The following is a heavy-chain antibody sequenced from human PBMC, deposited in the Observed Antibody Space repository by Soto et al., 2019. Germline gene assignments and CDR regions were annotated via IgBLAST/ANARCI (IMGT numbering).Heavy chain of an antibody. CDR1: GDSITSFF. Sequence: LSLTCTVSGDSITSFFWSWVRQPPGKGLEWIGYVHYSGSTNYNPSLKSRLTMSVDTSKNHFSLRLDSVTAADTAVYYCARVNQLAPKRNAFDIWGQGTMVTVSS. CDR2: VHYSGST. CDR3: ARVNQLAPKRNAFDI. V-gene: IGHV4-59*01. D-gene: IGHD2-2*01. J-gene: IGHJ3*02.